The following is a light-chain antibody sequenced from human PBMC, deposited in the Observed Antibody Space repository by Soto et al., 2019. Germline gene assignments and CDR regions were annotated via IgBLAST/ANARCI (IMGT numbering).Light chain of an antibody. J-gene: IGKJ5*01. CDR2: GVS. V-gene: IGKV3-20*01. CDR3: QHYVNSPRIT. CDR1: QSVSSSY. Sequence: EIVLTQSPGTLSLSPGERATLSCRASQSVSSSYLAWYQQKPGQAPRILIYGVSSRATGIPDRFSGSGSGTDSTLTISRLEPEDFAVYYCQHYVNSPRITCGKGTRLEIK.